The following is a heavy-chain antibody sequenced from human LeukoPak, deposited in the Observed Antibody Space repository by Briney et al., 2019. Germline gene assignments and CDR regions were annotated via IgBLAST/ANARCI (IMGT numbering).Heavy chain of an antibody. CDR2: ITGSGGST. CDR3: ARWFCDSTNCYYDY. D-gene: IGHD2-2*01. J-gene: IGHJ4*02. Sequence: QPGGSLRLSCAASGFTFSSYAMSWVRQAPGKGLEWVSGITGSGGSTYYADSVKGRFTSSRDNSKNTLYLQMNSLRAEDTAVYYCARWFCDSTNCYYDYWGQGTLVTVSS. V-gene: IGHV3-23*01. CDR1: GFTFSSYA.